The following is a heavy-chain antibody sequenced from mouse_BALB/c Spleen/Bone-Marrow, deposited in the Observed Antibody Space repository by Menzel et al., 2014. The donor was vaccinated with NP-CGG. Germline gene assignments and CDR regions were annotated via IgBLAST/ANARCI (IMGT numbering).Heavy chain of an antibody. CDR2: IDPFNGVT. J-gene: IGHJ3*01. D-gene: IGHD2-4*01. CDR1: GYSFTSYY. Sequence: EVQLQESGPELMKPGASVKISCKASGYSFTSYYIHWVKQNHGKSLEWIGYIDPFNGVTIYSQKFKGKGTLTADKSSSTAYMHLSSLTSEDSAVYYCARRVITTGPGFAYWGQGTLVTVSA. V-gene: IGHV1-28*01. CDR3: ARRVITTGPGFAY.